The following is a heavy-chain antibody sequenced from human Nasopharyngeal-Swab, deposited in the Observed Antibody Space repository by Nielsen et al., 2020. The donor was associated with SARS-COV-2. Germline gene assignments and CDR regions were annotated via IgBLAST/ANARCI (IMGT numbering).Heavy chain of an antibody. V-gene: IGHV5-51*01. CDR3: ARREWELPRGNAFDI. Sequence: QVSCKGSGYSFTSYWIGWVRQMPGKGLEWMGIIYPGDSDTRYSPSFQGQVTISADKSISTAYLQWSSLKASDTAMYYCARREWELPRGNAFDIWGQGTMVTVSS. CDR2: IYPGDSDT. D-gene: IGHD1-26*01. J-gene: IGHJ3*02. CDR1: GYSFTSYW.